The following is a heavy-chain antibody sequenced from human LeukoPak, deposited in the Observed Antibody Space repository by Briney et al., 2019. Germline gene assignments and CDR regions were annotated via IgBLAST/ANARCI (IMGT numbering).Heavy chain of an antibody. CDR2: IWYDGSNK. CDR3: ARESEGMDV. Sequence: GGSLRLSCAASGFSFSSCGMHWVRQAPGKGLEWVAIIWYDGSNKYYAESVKGRFTISRDNSKNTLYLQMNSLRAEDTAVYYCARESEGMDVWGQGTTVTVSS. J-gene: IGHJ6*02. CDR1: GFSFSSCG. V-gene: IGHV3-33*01.